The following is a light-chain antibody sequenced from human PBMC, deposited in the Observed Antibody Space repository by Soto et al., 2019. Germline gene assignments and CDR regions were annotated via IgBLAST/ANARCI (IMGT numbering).Light chain of an antibody. J-gene: IGLJ2*01. CDR3: SSYSSITTLL. Sequence: QSALTQPASVSGSPGQSITISCTGTSSDVGSSRYVSWYQHHPDKAPNLMIYEVSNRPSGVSYRFSASKSGNTASLTISGLQAEDEADYYCSSYSSITTLLFGGGTKLTVL. CDR2: EVS. V-gene: IGLV2-14*01. CDR1: SSDVGSSRY.